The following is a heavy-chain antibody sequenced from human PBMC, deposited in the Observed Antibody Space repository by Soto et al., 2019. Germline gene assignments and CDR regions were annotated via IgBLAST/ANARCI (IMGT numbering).Heavy chain of an antibody. CDR1: GGTFSSYT. J-gene: IGHJ4*02. Sequence: QVQLVQSGAEVKKPGSSVKVSCKASGGTFSSYTISWVRQAPGQGLEWMGRIIPILGIANYAQKFQGRVTITADKSTSTAYMELSSPRSEDTAVYYCASRYYYGSGSPLAYWGQGTLVTVSS. D-gene: IGHD3-10*01. CDR2: IIPILGIA. CDR3: ASRYYYGSGSPLAY. V-gene: IGHV1-69*02.